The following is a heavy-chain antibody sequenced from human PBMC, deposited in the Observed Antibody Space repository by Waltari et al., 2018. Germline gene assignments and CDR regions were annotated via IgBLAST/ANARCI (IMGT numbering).Heavy chain of an antibody. Sequence: QVQLQQWGAGLLKPSETLPLSCGVYGGSFRVYHWSWIRQPPGKGLEWIGEITHTGSTNYNPSLKSRVTISVDTSKNQFSLSLRSVTAADTAVYYCARGSPVWKLGVTRRKGNEYFQDWGQGTLVTVSS. J-gene: IGHJ1*01. CDR3: ARGSPVWKLGVTRRKGNEYFQD. V-gene: IGHV4-34*01. CDR1: GGSFRVYH. D-gene: IGHD1-26*01. CDR2: ITHTGST.